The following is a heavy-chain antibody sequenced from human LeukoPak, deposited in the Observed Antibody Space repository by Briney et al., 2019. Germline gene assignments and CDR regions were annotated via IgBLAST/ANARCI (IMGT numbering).Heavy chain of an antibody. CDR2: IRYDGSDK. D-gene: IGHD3-10*01. V-gene: IGHV3-30*02. CDR3: AKRGGTYIGYFDY. J-gene: IGHJ4*02. CDR1: GFTFSNYD. Sequence: GGSLRLSCAASGFTFSNYDMHWVRQAPGKGLEWVAYIRYDGSDKYYTGSVKGRFTISGDNSKNALYLQMNSLRAEDTAVYYCAKRGGTYIGYFDYWGQGTLVTVSS.